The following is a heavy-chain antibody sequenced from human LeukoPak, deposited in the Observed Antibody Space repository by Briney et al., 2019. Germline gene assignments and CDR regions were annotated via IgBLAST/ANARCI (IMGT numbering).Heavy chain of an antibody. CDR3: ARDLGKVRGVFYYYYMDV. D-gene: IGHD3-10*01. Sequence: PGGSLRLSCAASGFTFDDYGMSWVRQAPGKGLEWVSGINWNGGSTGYADSVKGRFTISRDNAKNSLYLQMSSLRAEDTALYYCARDLGKVRGVFYYYYMDVWGKGTTVTVSS. CDR1: GFTFDDYG. CDR2: INWNGGST. V-gene: IGHV3-20*04. J-gene: IGHJ6*03.